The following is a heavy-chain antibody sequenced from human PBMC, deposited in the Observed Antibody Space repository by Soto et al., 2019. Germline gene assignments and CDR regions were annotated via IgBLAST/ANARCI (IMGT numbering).Heavy chain of an antibody. CDR1: GGSISSGDYY. CDR2: IYYSGST. V-gene: IGHV4-30-4*01. Sequence: QVQLQESGPGLVKPSQTLSLTCTVSGGSISSGDYYWSWIRQPPGKGLEWIGYIYYSGSTYYNPSLMSRVTISVDTSKKQFSLKLSSVTAADTAVYYCAREPTLYGDHRYFDLWGRGTLVTVSS. D-gene: IGHD4-17*01. J-gene: IGHJ2*01. CDR3: AREPTLYGDHRYFDL.